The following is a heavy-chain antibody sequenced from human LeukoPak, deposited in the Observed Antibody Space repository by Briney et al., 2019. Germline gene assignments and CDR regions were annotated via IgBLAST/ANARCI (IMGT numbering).Heavy chain of an antibody. CDR3: ERAATEDSSGYSLDI. J-gene: IGHJ3*02. CDR1: GYTFTSYY. Sequence: ASVKVSCKASGYTFTSYYMHWVRQAPGQGLEWVGIINPSGGSTSYAQKLQGRVTMTRDTSTSTVYMELSSLRSEDTAEYYGERAATEDSSGYSLDIWGQGTMVTVSS. V-gene: IGHV1-46*01. D-gene: IGHD3-22*01. CDR2: INPSGGST.